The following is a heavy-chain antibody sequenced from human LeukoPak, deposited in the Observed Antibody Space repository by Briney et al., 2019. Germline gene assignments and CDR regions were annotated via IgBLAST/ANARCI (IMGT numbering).Heavy chain of an antibody. Sequence: SETLSLTCTVSGGSISSSSYYWGWIRQPPGKGLEWIGSIYYSGSTYYNPSLKSRVTISVDTSKNQFSLKLSSVTAADTAVYYCARFSRDGYGSNDASDIWGQGTMVTVSS. J-gene: IGHJ3*02. CDR1: GGSISSSSYY. CDR3: ARFSRDGYGSNDASDI. CDR2: IYYSGST. V-gene: IGHV4-39*01. D-gene: IGHD5-24*01.